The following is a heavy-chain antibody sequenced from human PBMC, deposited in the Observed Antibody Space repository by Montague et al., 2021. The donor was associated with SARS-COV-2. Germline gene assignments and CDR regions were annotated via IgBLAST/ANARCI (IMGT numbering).Heavy chain of an antibody. V-gene: IGHV2-5*02. CDR2: IYWDDDK. J-gene: IGHJ5*02. CDR3: ARYGDYGSWFDP. D-gene: IGHD4-17*01. CDR1: GFSLNTSGEG. Sequence: PALMKPRKTLTLTCTFSGFSLNTSGEGVGWARQPPGKALEWLALIYWDDDKRYSPSLKSRSTISKDTTKNEVVLTVANMDPVDTATYYCARYGDYGSWFDPWGQGTLATVSS.